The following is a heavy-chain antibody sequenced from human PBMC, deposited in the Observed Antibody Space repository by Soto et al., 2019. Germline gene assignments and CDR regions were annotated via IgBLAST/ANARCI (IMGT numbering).Heavy chain of an antibody. CDR1: GYSFTSYW. V-gene: IGHV5-51*01. Sequence: PGESLKISCKGSGYSFTSYWIGWVRQMPGKGLEWMGIIYPGDSDTRYSPSFQGQVTISADKSISTAYLQWSSLKASDTAMYYCARQRVTLVRGVINHYYYYSMDAWGQGTTVTVSS. J-gene: IGHJ6*02. CDR3: ARQRVTLVRGVINHYYYYSMDA. D-gene: IGHD3-10*01. CDR2: IYPGDSDT.